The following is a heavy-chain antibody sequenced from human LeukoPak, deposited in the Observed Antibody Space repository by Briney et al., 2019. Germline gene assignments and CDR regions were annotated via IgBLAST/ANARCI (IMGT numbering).Heavy chain of an antibody. V-gene: IGHV3-23*01. CDR1: GFTFSSYE. J-gene: IGHJ4*02. CDR2: IRGSGGGT. D-gene: IGHD4-17*01. CDR3: ARARTTRGFDY. Sequence: GGSLRLSCAASGFTFSSYEMNWVRQAPGKGLEWVSVIRGSGGGTYYADSVKGRFTISRDNSKNTLYLQMNSLRAEDTAVYYCARARTTRGFDYWGQGTLVTVSS.